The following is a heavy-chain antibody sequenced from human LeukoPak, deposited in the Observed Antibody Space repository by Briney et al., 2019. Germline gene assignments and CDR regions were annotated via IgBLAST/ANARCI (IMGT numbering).Heavy chain of an antibody. CDR1: GGSISSGGYY. Sequence: SETLSLTCTVSGGSISSGGYYWSWIRQHPGKGLEWIGYIYYSGSTYYNPFLKSRVTISVDTSKNQFSLKLSSVTAADTAVYYCARVRIFAIFGVVAPSAFDIWGQGTMVTVSS. CDR3: ARVRIFAIFGVVAPSAFDI. D-gene: IGHD3-3*01. V-gene: IGHV4-31*03. J-gene: IGHJ3*02. CDR2: IYYSGST.